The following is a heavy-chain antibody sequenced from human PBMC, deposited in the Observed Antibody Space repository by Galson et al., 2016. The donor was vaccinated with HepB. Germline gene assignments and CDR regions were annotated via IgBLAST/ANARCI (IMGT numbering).Heavy chain of an antibody. CDR3: AKEQTSGISSALGAFDI. J-gene: IGHJ3*02. Sequence: SVKVSCKASAYTFTSYGINWVRQAPGQGLEWMGWISPYNGNTHYAQKLQGRVTMTTDTSTTTAYMELRSLRSDDTAVYYCAKEQTSGISSALGAFDIWGQGTMVTVSS. D-gene: IGHD6-13*01. CDR2: ISPYNGNT. V-gene: IGHV1-18*04. CDR1: AYTFTSYG.